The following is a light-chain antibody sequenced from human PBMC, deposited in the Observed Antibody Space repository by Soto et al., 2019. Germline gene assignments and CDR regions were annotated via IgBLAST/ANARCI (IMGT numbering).Light chain of an antibody. CDR1: SSDVGSYNY. V-gene: IGLV2-14*01. J-gene: IGLJ2*01. CDR3: SSYTTDSTVV. Sequence: QSALTQPASVSGSPGQSITISCTGTSSDVGSYNYVSWYQQHPGKAPKLMIYDVTSRPSGVSNRFSGSKSGNTVSLTISGLQADDEADYYCSSYTTDSTVVFGGGTKLTVL. CDR2: DVT.